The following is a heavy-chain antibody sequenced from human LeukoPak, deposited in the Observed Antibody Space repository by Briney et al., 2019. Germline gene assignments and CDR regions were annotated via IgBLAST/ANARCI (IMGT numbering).Heavy chain of an antibody. J-gene: IGHJ4*02. V-gene: IGHV4-38-2*02. Sequence: PSETLSLTCAVSGSSISSDFYWGWVRQPPGKGLEWIGTIYHSGVSYLNPSLKSRLTISVDTSKNQFSLKLYSLTAADTAVYYCTREKASAVHYWGQGILVTVSS. D-gene: IGHD2-2*01. CDR3: TREKASAVHY. CDR2: IYHSGVS. CDR1: GSSISSDFY.